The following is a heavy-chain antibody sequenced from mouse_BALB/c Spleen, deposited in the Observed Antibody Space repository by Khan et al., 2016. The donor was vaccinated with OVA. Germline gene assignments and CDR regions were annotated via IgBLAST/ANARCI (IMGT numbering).Heavy chain of an antibody. V-gene: IGHV1-77*01. J-gene: IGHJ3*01. D-gene: IGHD4-1*01. Sequence: QVQLQQSGPELVKPGASVKMSCKASGYTFTDYVMNWVKQRTGQGLEWIGQIYPGSDSTYYNEKFKGKATLTADRSSSTAYMQLSSLTSEDSAVYFCARAGWDVFDYWGQGTLVTVSA. CDR2: IYPGSDST. CDR1: GYTFTDYV. CDR3: ARAGWDVFDY.